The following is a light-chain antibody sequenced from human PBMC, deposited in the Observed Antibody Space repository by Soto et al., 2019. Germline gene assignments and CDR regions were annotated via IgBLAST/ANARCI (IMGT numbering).Light chain of an antibody. Sequence: QSVLTQPPSASGTPGQRVTIPCSGGSSNTGSNYVYWYQQLPGTAPKLLIYSNNQRPSGVPDRFSGSKSGTSASLAISGLRSEDEADYYCAAWDDSLSGPGFGGGTKLTVL. CDR1: SSNTGSNY. CDR3: AAWDDSLSGPG. J-gene: IGLJ2*01. V-gene: IGLV1-47*02. CDR2: SNN.